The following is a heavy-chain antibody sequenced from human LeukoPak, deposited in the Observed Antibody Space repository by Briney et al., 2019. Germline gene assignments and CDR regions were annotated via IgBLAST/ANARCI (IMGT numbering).Heavy chain of an antibody. Sequence: PGRSLRLSCAASGFTFSSYAMHWVRQAPGKGLEWVAVISYDGSNKYYADSVKGRFTISRDNSKNTLYLQMNSLRAEDTAVYYCARGASCSGGSCYSVYFDYWGQGTLVTVSS. CDR1: GFTFSSYA. J-gene: IGHJ4*02. CDR3: ARGASCSGGSCYSVYFDY. D-gene: IGHD2-15*01. CDR2: ISYDGSNK. V-gene: IGHV3-30*04.